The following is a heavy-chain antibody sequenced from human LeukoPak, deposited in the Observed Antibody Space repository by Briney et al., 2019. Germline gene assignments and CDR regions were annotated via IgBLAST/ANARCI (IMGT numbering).Heavy chain of an antibody. CDR2: INNDGSST. V-gene: IGHV3-74*01. Sequence: GGSLRLSCAASGFTCTNSWMHWVRQAPGKGLAWVSRINNDGSSTSYADSVKGRFTISRDNAKNTLYLQMNSLRAEDTAVYYCARGSCSGGSCYYYWGQGTLDTVSS. J-gene: IGHJ4*02. CDR3: ARGSCSGGSCYYY. D-gene: IGHD2-15*01. CDR1: GFTCTNSW.